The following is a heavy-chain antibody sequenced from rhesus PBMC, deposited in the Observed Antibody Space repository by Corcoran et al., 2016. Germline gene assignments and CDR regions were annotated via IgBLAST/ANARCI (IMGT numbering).Heavy chain of an antibody. D-gene: IGHD2-33*01. CDR3: ARVVPHCSGSGCSSYGLDS. V-gene: IGHV2-95*01. CDR1: GFSISTTGTG. CDR2: IYWNDSK. Sequence: QVTLKESGPALVKPTQTLTLTCTFSGFSISTTGTGVGWIRQPPGKALEWLASIYWNDSKYYSTSQKSRLTISKDTSKNQVVLTITNMDPVDTATYYCARVVPHCSGSGCSSYGLDSWGQGVVVTVSS. J-gene: IGHJ6*01.